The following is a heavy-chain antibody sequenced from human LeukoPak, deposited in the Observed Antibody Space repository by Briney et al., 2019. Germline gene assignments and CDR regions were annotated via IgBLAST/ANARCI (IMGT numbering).Heavy chain of an antibody. J-gene: IGHJ4*02. CDR3: AKDRLYSSSWYVGAIDY. Sequence: GGSLRLSCAASGFTFSSYGMHWVRQAPGKGLEWVAVISYDGSNKYYADSVKGRFTISRDNSKNTLYLQMNSLRAEDTAVYYCAKDRLYSSSWYVGAIDYWGQGTLVTVSS. CDR1: GFTFSSYG. V-gene: IGHV3-30*18. CDR2: ISYDGSNK. D-gene: IGHD6-13*01.